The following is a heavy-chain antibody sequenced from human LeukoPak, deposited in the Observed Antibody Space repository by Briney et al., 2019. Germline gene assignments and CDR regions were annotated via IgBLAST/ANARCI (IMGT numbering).Heavy chain of an antibody. CDR3: ARDPGFCSGANCPYYSYYTVV. J-gene: IGHJ6*03. Sequence: SETLSLTCAVYGGSFSGYYWSWIRQPPGKGLEWIGEINHSESANYNPSLRSRVTISADTSKNQFSLKLTSVTAADTAVYYCARDPGFCSGANCPYYSYYTVVWGKGTTVTVSS. CDR2: INHSESA. D-gene: IGHD2-15*01. CDR1: GGSFSGYY. V-gene: IGHV4-34*01.